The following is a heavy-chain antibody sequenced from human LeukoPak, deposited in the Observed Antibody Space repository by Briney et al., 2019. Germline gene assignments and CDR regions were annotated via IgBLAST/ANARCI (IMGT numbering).Heavy chain of an antibody. V-gene: IGHV4-34*01. CDR1: GGSFSGYY. CDR2: INHSGST. D-gene: IGHD6-19*01. J-gene: IGHJ4*02. CDR3: ARGVGYSSGWYARD. Sequence: SETLSLTCAVYGGSFSGYYWSWIRQPPGKGLEWIGEINHSGSTNYNPSLKSRVTISVDTSKNQFSLELSSVTAADTAVYYCARGVGYSSGWYARDWGQGTLVTVSS.